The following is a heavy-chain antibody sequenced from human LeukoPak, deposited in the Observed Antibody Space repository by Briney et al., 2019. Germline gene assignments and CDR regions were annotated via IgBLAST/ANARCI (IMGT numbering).Heavy chain of an antibody. J-gene: IGHJ4*02. V-gene: IGHV3-23*01. CDR2: ISGSGGST. CDR1: GFTFSSYA. D-gene: IGHD4-23*01. CDR3: ANSLDYGGKKYFDY. Sequence: PGGSLRLSCAASGFTFSSYAMSWVRQAPGKGLEWVSAISGSGGSTYYADSVKGRFTISRDNSKNTLYLQMNSLRAEDTAVCYCANSLDYGGKKYFDYWGQGTLVTVSP.